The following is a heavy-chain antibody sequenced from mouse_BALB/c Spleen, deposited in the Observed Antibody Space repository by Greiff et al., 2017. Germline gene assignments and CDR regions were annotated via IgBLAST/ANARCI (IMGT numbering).Heavy chain of an antibody. D-gene: IGHD3-1*01. CDR3: ARGNSSGYNYAMDY. CDR1: GYAFSSYW. CDR2: IYPGDGDT. V-gene: IGHV1-80*01. Sequence: QVQLQQSGAELVRPGSSVKISCKASGYAFSSYWMNWVKQRPGQGLEWIGQIYPGDGDTNYNGKFKGKATLTADKSSSTAYMQLSSLTSEDSAVYFCARGNSSGYNYAMDYWGQGTSVTVSS. J-gene: IGHJ4*01.